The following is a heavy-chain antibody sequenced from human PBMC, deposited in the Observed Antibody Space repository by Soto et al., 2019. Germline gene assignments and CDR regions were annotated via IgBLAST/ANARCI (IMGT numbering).Heavy chain of an antibody. J-gene: IGHJ4*02. CDR2: INHSGST. CDR3: ARGGGQQLVPVAVAGGIDY. D-gene: IGHD6-13*01. V-gene: IGHV4-34*01. Sequence: ASETLSLTCAVYGGSFSGYYWSWIRQPPGKGLEWIGEINHSGSTNYNPSLKSRVTISVDTSKNQFSLKLSSVTAADTAVYYCARGGGQQLVPVAVAGGIDYWGQGTLVTVSS. CDR1: GGSFSGYY.